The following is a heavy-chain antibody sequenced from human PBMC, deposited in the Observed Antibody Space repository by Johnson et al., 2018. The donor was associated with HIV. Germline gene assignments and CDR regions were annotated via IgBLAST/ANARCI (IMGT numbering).Heavy chain of an antibody. V-gene: IGHV3-20*04. Sequence: VQLVESGGGVVRPGGSLRLSCAASGFTFNDYGMSWVRQAPGKALAWVSGINWNGGSTGFADSVKGRFTISRDNVKNSLYLQMNSLRVEDTALYYCATTRLSTGWYAFDIWGQGTMVTVSS. CDR2: INWNGGST. J-gene: IGHJ3*02. D-gene: IGHD6-19*01. CDR1: GFTFNDYG. CDR3: ATTRLSTGWYAFDI.